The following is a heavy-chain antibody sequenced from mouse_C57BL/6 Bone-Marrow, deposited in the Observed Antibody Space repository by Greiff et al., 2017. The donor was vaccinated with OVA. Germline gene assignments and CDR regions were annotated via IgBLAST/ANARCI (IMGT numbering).Heavy chain of an antibody. CDR2: IDPENGDT. Sequence: VHVKQSGAELVRPGASVKLSCTASGFNIKDDYMHWVKQRPEQGLEWIGWIDPENGDTEYASKFQGKATITADTSSNTAYLQLSSLTSEDTAVYYCTTWHFAYWGQGTLVTVSA. J-gene: IGHJ3*01. CDR1: GFNIKDDY. V-gene: IGHV14-4*01. CDR3: TTWHFAY.